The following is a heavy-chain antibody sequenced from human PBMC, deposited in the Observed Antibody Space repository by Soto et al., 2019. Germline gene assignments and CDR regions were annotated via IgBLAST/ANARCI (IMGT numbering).Heavy chain of an antibody. CDR1: GGSISSYY. J-gene: IGHJ6*02. D-gene: IGHD4-17*01. Sequence: PSETLSLTCTVSGGSISSYYWSWIRQPPGKGLEWIGYIYYSGSTNYNPSLKSRVTISVDTSKNQFSLKLSSVTAADTAVYYCARVGGSDYGDYRPYYYYGMDVWGQGTTVTSP. CDR3: ARVGGSDYGDYRPYYYYGMDV. V-gene: IGHV4-59*01. CDR2: IYYSGST.